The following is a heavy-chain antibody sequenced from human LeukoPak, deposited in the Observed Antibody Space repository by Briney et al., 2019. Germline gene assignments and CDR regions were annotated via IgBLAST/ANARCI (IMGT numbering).Heavy chain of an antibody. CDR3: ARMTPGDYFQY. CDR1: RGSISNYY. V-gene: IGHV4-59*01. J-gene: IGHJ4*02. CDR2: IYNSGST. Sequence: SETLSLTCTVARGSISNYYWSWIRQRPGKGLEWIGYIYNSGSTNYNPSLKSRVTISVDTSKNPFSLKLSSVTAADTAVYYCARMTPGDYFQYWGQGTLVTVSS.